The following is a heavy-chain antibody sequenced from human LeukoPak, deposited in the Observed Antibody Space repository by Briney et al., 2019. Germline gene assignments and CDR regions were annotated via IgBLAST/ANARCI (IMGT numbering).Heavy chain of an antibody. J-gene: IGHJ4*02. D-gene: IGHD3-10*01. CDR1: GFTFNSHD. Sequence: GGSLRLSCAASGFTFNSHDMNWVRQAPGKGLEWVSYISNSGSTISYADSVKGRFTISRDNAKNSLYLQMNSLRAEDTAVYYCAREGIADYWGQGTLVTVSS. V-gene: IGHV3-48*03. CDR3: AREGIADY. CDR2: ISNSGSTI.